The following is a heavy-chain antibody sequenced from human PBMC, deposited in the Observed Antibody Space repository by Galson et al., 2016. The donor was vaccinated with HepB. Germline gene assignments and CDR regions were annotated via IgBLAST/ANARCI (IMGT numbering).Heavy chain of an antibody. CDR2: IWSDGNTK. D-gene: IGHD3-16*01. CDR3: ARAHTIMLNYFDY. J-gene: IGHJ4*02. Sequence: SLRLSCAASGLTFSRDGMHWVRQPPGKGLEWVAVIWSDGNTKFYADSVKGRFTISRDNSKNTLFLQTNSLRAEDTAVYYCARAHTIMLNYFDYWGQGTLVTVSS. V-gene: IGHV3-33*01. CDR1: GLTFSRDG.